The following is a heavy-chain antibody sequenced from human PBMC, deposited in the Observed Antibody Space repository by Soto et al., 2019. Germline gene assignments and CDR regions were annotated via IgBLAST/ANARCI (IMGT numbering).Heavy chain of an antibody. D-gene: IGHD6-19*01. J-gene: IGHJ5*02. Sequence: GSRPTLVNPTQTLTLTCTFSGFSLSTSGMRVSWIRQPPGKALEWLARIDWDDDKFYSTSLKTRLTISKDTSKSQVVLTMTNMDPVDTATYYCARIRGSGWYSGFWFDPWGQGTLVTVSS. CDR1: GFSLSTSGMR. CDR3: ARIRGSGWYSGFWFDP. CDR2: IDWDDDK. V-gene: IGHV2-70*04.